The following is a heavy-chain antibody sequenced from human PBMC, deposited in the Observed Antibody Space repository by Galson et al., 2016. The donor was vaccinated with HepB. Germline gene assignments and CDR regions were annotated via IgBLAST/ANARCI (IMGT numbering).Heavy chain of an antibody. CDR3: ARDDDIWSGYMTGGGLAP. CDR2: IWYDGVKK. Sequence: SLRLSCAASGFTFTSYGIHWVRQAPGKGLEWVSIIWYDGVKKFYADSVKGRFTISRDNSKNTVHLQMNNLRVEDTAVYYCARDDDIWSGYMTGGGLAPWGQGTLVIVSS. D-gene: IGHD3-3*01. CDR1: GFTFTSYG. V-gene: IGHV3-33*01. J-gene: IGHJ5*02.